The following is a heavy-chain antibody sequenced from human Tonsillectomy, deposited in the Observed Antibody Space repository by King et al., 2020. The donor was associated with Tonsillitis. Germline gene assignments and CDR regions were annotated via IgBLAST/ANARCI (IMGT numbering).Heavy chain of an antibody. Sequence: VQLVESGAEVKKPGESLKISCKGSGYSFTNNWIGWVRQMPGKGLEWMGFIYPGDADTTYSPSFQGQVTISADKSISTAYLQWSSLKASDTAMYYCATHRGGYFASGTFDCWGQGTLVTVSS. D-gene: IGHD3-10*01. CDR2: IYPGDADT. V-gene: IGHV5-51*01. CDR3: ATHRGGYFASGTFDC. J-gene: IGHJ4*02. CDR1: GYSFTNNW.